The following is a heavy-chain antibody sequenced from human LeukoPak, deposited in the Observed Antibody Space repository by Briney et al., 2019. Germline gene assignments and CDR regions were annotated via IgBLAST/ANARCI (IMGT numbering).Heavy chain of an antibody. CDR1: GFGFSNYW. V-gene: IGHV3-7*01. CDR2: MSEDGSEK. CDR3: ARDRGYSNFDY. D-gene: IGHD4-11*01. Sequence: PGGSLRLSCAASGFGFSNYWMSWVRQAPGKGLEWVANMSEDGSEKNYVDSVKGRFTISRDNAQDSLYLQMNSLRAEDTAVYYCARDRGYSNFDYWGQGTLLTVSS. J-gene: IGHJ4*02.